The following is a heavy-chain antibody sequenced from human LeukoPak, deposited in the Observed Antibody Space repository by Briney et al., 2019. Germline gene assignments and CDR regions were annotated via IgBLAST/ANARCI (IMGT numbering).Heavy chain of an antibody. Sequence: ASVKVSCKASGYTFTSYAMNWVRQAPGQGLEWMGWISAYNGNTNYAQKLQGRVTMTTDTSTSTAYMELRSLRSDDTAVYYCARVSGITIFPDYWGQGTLVTVSS. CDR3: ARVSGITIFPDY. J-gene: IGHJ4*02. CDR2: ISAYNGNT. CDR1: GYTFTSYA. V-gene: IGHV1-18*01. D-gene: IGHD3-3*01.